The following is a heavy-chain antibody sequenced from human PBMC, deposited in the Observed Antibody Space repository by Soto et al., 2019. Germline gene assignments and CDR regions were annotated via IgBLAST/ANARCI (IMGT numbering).Heavy chain of an antibody. CDR2: IYHNGGT. CDR3: ASDYGSGSYRFDY. D-gene: IGHD3-10*01. Sequence: QLPLQESGSGLVNPSQTLSLTCAVSGASISSADYSWSWIRQPPGKGLEWIGYIYHNGGTTYNPSLKNRLTMPLDRSKNQFSLNLNSVTAADAAVYYCASDYGSGSYRFDYWGRGTLVTVSS. J-gene: IGHJ4*02. CDR1: GASISSADYS. V-gene: IGHV4-30-2*01.